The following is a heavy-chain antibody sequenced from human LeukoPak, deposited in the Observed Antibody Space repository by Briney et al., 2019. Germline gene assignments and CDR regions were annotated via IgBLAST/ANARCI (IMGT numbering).Heavy chain of an antibody. V-gene: IGHV4-4*03. CDR3: ARFWAYGSGSSFDY. CDR2: IYHSGST. Sequence: PETLSLTCAVSGGSISSSNWWSWVRQPPGKGLEWIGEIYHSGSTNYNPSLKSRVTISVDKSKNQFSLKLSSVTAADTAVYYCARFWAYGSGSSFDYWGQGTLVTVSS. CDR1: GGSISSSNW. D-gene: IGHD3-10*01. J-gene: IGHJ4*02.